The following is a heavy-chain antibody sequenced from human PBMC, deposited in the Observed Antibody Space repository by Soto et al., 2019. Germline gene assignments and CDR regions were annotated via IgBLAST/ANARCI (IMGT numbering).Heavy chain of an antibody. D-gene: IGHD1-26*01. CDR1: GDSISNSRW. CDR2: IYHTGIT. V-gene: IGHV4-4*02. Sequence: PSETLSLTCAVSGDSISNSRWWNWVRQSPGKGLEWIGEIYHTGITNYNPSLKSRVTISVDKSKNQFSLNLNSLTAADTAAYYCARDGRGLQWDLTDWGPGTVVTVSS. CDR3: ARDGRGLQWDLTD. J-gene: IGHJ4*02.